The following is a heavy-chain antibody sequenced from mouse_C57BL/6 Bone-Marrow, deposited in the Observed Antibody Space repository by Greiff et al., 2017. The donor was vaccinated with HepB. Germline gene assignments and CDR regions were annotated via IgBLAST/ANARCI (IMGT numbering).Heavy chain of an antibody. CDR1: GFTFSSYA. J-gene: IGHJ4*01. CDR2: ISSGGDYI. Sequence: EVQVVESGEGLVKPGGSLKLSCAASGFTFSSYAMSWVRQTPEKRLEWVAYISSGGDYIYYADTVKGRFTISRDNARNTLYLQMSSLKSEDTAMYYCTREKRTAHYYSAMDYWGQGTSVTVSS. D-gene: IGHD3-2*02. CDR3: TREKRTAHYYSAMDY. V-gene: IGHV5-9-1*02.